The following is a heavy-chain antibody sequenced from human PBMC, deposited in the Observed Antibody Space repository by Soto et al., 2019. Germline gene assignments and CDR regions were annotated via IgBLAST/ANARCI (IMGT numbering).Heavy chain of an antibody. V-gene: IGHV3-23*01. CDR3: ARKSDCSGRSCPYYFDY. J-gene: IGHJ4*02. Sequence: EVRLLESGGDLVQPGGSLRLSCAASGLTFSSYGMSWVRQASGKGLEWVSGISGTGGSTYYADSVKGRFTISRDNSKNTLFLQMDSLRSEDTAVYYCARKSDCSGRSCPYYFDYWGQGTLVTVSS. D-gene: IGHD2-15*01. CDR1: GLTFSSYG. CDR2: ISGTGGST.